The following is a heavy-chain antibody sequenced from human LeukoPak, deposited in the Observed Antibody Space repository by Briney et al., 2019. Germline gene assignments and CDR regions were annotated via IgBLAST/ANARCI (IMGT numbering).Heavy chain of an antibody. V-gene: IGHV3-48*04. Sequence: PGRSLRLSCAASGFTFSSYSMNWVRQAPGKGLEWVSYISSSSSTIYYADSVKGRFTISRDNAKNSLYLQMNSLRAEDTAVYYCARAVFSGGVWFGEFYDYWGQGTLVTVSS. CDR1: GFTFSSYS. D-gene: IGHD3-10*01. J-gene: IGHJ4*02. CDR2: ISSSSSTI. CDR3: ARAVFSGGVWFGEFYDY.